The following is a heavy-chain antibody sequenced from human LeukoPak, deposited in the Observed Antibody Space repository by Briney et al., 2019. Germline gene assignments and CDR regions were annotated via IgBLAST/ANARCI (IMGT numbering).Heavy chain of an antibody. D-gene: IGHD3-10*01. Sequence: GGSLRLSCAASGFTFSGYSMNWVRQAPGKGLEWVSSISSSSSCIYYADSVKGRLTISRDNAKNSLYLQMNSLRAEDTAVYYCAREDGSGSYYLYYFDYWGQGTLVTVSS. CDR2: ISSSSSCI. CDR1: GFTFSGYS. CDR3: AREDGSGSYYLYYFDY. J-gene: IGHJ4*02. V-gene: IGHV3-21*01.